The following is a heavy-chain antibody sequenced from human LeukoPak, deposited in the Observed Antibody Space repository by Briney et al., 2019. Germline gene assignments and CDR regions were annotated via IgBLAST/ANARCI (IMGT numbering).Heavy chain of an antibody. CDR1: GFTFSSYG. CDR3: AKDPHGGYSSGWPDY. V-gene: IGHV3-33*06. J-gene: IGHJ4*02. Sequence: GGSLRLSGAASGFTFSSYGMHWVRQAPGKGLEWVALIWYDGSNKYYADSVKGRFTISRDNSKNTLYLQMNSLRAEDTAVYYCAKDPHGGYSSGWPDYWGQGTLVTVSS. CDR2: IWYDGSNK. D-gene: IGHD6-19*01.